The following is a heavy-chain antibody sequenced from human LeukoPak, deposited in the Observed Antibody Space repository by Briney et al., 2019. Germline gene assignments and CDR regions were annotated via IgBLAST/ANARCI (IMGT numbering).Heavy chain of an antibody. V-gene: IGHV3-21*01. CDR3: AYGDTERDFDY. J-gene: IGHJ4*02. D-gene: IGHD4-17*01. CDR1: GFTFSSYS. CDR2: ISSSSSYI. Sequence: GGSLRLSCAASGFTFSSYSMNWVRQAPGKGLEWVSSISSSSSYIYYADPVKGRFTISRDNAKNSLYLQMNSLRAEDTAVYYCAYGDTERDFDYWGQGTLVTVSS.